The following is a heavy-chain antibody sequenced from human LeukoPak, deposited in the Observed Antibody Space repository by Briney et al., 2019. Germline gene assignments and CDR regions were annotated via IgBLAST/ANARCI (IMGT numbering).Heavy chain of an antibody. Sequence: GGSLRLSCAASGFTFSSYSINWVRQAPGKGLEWVSYISSSSSTIYYADSVKGRFTISRDNAKNSLYLQMNSLRAEDTAVYYCARDSPQRYCSSTSCSPNWFDPWGQGTLVTVSS. D-gene: IGHD2-2*01. V-gene: IGHV3-48*04. CDR2: ISSSSSTI. CDR3: ARDSPQRYCSSTSCSPNWFDP. CDR1: GFTFSSYS. J-gene: IGHJ5*02.